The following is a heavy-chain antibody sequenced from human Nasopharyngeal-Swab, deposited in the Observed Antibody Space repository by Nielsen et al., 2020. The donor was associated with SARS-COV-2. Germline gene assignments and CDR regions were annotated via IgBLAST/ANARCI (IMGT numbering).Heavy chain of an antibody. J-gene: IGHJ3*02. CDR2: ISGSGGST. CDR1: GFTFSTYA. D-gene: IGHD6-19*01. V-gene: IGHV3-23*01. Sequence: GESLKISCAVSGFTFSTYAMSWVRQAPGKGLEWVSHISGSGGSTYYADSVKGRFTISRDNSKNTLYLQMNSLRVEDTAVYYCAKSRSGWSAPGVFDIWGQGTMVTVSS. CDR3: AKSRSGWSAPGVFDI.